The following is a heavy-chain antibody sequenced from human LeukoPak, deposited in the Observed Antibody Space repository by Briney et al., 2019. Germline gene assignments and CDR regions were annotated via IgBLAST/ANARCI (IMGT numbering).Heavy chain of an antibody. V-gene: IGHV3-53*04. CDR2: IYSGGTT. J-gene: IGHJ4*02. D-gene: IGHD5-18*01. CDR3: ARVDTVMAYYFDL. Sequence: GGSLRLSCAASGFTVSTNCMTWARQAPGQGLEWVSTIYSGGTTYYADSVMGRFTISRHNSRNTLYLQMNSLRAEDTAVYYCARVDTVMAYYFDLWGQGTLVTVSS. CDR1: GFTVSTNC.